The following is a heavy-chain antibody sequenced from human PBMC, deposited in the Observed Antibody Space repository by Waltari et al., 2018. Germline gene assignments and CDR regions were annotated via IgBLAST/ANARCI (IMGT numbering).Heavy chain of an antibody. CDR2: IYHSGST. J-gene: IGHJ4*02. CDR3: TRHGRQWLSTIDY. CDR1: GYSISSGYY. Sequence: QVQLQESGPGLVKPSETLSLTCAVSGYSISSGYYWGWIRQPPGKGLEWIGSIYHSGSTYYNPSLKSRVTISVDTSKNQFSLKLSSVTAADTAVYYCTRHGRQWLSTIDYWGQGTLVTVSS. D-gene: IGHD6-19*01. V-gene: IGHV4-38-2*01.